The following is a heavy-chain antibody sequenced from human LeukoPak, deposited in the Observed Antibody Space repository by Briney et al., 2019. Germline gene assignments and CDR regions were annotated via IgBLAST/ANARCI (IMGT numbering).Heavy chain of an antibody. J-gene: IGHJ3*01. CDR2: INPKSGGT. Sequence: ASVKVSCKASGYTFTSYDINWVRQAPGQGLEWMGWINPKSGGTDSAQKFQGRVTMTRDTSISSAYVELSRLSSDDTAVYYCARGDCSGATCYDLFDVWGQGTKVTVSS. V-gene: IGHV1-2*02. D-gene: IGHD2-2*01. CDR1: GYTFTSYD. CDR3: ARGDCSGATCYDLFDV.